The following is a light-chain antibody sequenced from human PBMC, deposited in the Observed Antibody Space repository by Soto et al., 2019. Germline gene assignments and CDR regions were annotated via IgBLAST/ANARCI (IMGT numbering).Light chain of an antibody. CDR1: SSDVGGYNY. J-gene: IGLJ2*01. CDR3: SSFTTSSTVV. CDR2: DVS. V-gene: IGLV2-14*01. Sequence: QSALTQPASVSGSPGQSITISCSGTSSDVGGYNYVSWYQQHPGKAPKLMIYDVSSRPSGVSNRFSGSKSGNTASLTISGLQTEHEADYYCSSFTTSSTVVFGGGTKLTVL.